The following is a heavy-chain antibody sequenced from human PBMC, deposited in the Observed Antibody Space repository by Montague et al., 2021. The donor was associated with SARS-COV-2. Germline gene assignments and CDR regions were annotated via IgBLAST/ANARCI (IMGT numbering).Heavy chain of an antibody. CDR2: IYNSGST. CDR1: GGSISRYS. CDR3: ARVGRGSSWYEVAFDI. V-gene: IGHV4-59*01. Sequence: SETLSLTCTVPGGSISRYSWTWIRQPPGKGLEWIGYIYNSGSTNXNPSLTGRVTISVDTSKNQFSLKLSSVAAADTAVYYCARVGRGSSWYEVAFDIWGQGTMVTVSS. J-gene: IGHJ3*02. D-gene: IGHD6-13*01.